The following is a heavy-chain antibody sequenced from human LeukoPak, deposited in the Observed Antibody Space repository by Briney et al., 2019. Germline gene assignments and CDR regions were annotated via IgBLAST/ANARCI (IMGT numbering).Heavy chain of an antibody. D-gene: IGHD6-6*01. V-gene: IGHV4-39*01. Sequence: PSETLSLTCTVSGGSISTNNYYWGWIRQPPGKGLEWIGHIYYDGRTYYNPSLKSRVTMSVDTSKNQSSLKLSSVTAADTAVYYCARHRGSSSEFDPWGLGTLVTISS. CDR2: IYYDGRT. CDR3: ARHRGSSSEFDP. CDR1: GGSISTNNYY. J-gene: IGHJ5*02.